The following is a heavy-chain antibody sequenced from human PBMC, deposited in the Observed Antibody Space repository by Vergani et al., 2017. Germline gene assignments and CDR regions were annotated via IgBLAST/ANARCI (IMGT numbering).Heavy chain of an antibody. J-gene: IGHJ6*02. V-gene: IGHV4-59*01. CDR1: GGSISSYY. D-gene: IGHD3-3*01. CDR3: AREFWSGDYYGMDV. CDR2: IYYSGST. Sequence: QVQLQESGPGLVKPSETLSLTCTVSGGSISSYYWSWIRQPPGKGLEWIGYIYYSGSTNYNPSLKSRFTISVDTSKNQFSLKLSSVTAADTAVYYCAREFWSGDYYGMDVWGQGTTVTVSS.